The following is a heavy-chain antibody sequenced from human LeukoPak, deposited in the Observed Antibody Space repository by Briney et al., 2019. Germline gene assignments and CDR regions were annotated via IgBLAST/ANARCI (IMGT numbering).Heavy chain of an antibody. J-gene: IGHJ5*02. CDR2: INHSGST. D-gene: IGHD6-6*01. CDR3: ARLEFEYSSSSPFDP. V-gene: IGHV4-34*01. CDR1: GGSFSGYY. Sequence: SETLSLTCAVYGGSFSGYYWSWIRQPPGKGLEWIGEINHSGSTNYNPSLKSRVTISVDTSKNQFSLKLSSVTAADTAVYYCARLEFEYSSSSPFDPWGQGTLVTVSS.